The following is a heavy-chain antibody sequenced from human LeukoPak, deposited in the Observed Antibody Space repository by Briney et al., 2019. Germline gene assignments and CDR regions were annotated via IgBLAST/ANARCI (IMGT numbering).Heavy chain of an antibody. D-gene: IGHD1-26*01. V-gene: IGHV1-46*01. CDR2: INPSGGST. CDR3: AREGIVGATPIYYYYYMDV. Sequence: ASVKVSCKASGYTFTSYYMHRVRQAPGQGLEWMGIINPSGGSTSYAQKFQGRVTMTRDTSTSTVYMELSSLRSEDTAVYYCAREGIVGATPIYYYYYMDVWGKGTTVTVSS. J-gene: IGHJ6*03. CDR1: GYTFTSYY.